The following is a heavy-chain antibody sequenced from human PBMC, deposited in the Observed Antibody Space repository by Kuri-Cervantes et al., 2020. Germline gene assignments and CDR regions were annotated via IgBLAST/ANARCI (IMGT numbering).Heavy chain of an antibody. CDR1: GFTFSSYA. D-gene: IGHD2-15*01. CDR2: IWYDGSNK. Sequence: GESLKISCAASGFTFSSYAMHWVRQAPGKGLEWVAVIWYDGSNKYYADSVKGRFTISRDNSENTLYLQMNSLRAEDTALYYCAKDWGHCSGGSCYTDLFDYWGQGTLVTVSS. J-gene: IGHJ4*02. CDR3: AKDWGHCSGGSCYTDLFDY. V-gene: IGHV3-33*03.